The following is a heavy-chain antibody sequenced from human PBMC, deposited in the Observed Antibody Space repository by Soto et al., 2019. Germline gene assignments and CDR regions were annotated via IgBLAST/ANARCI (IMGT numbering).Heavy chain of an antibody. CDR1: GDSITNYY. CDR3: ARNLGYSSSWPKLDY. J-gene: IGHJ4*02. CDR2: MYYTGSS. D-gene: IGHD6-13*01. Sequence: SETLSLTCTVSGDSITNYYWSWIRQPPGKGLEWIGYMYYTGSSNYNPSLKSRVTISVDTSENQFSLKVNSVTAADTAVYYCARNLGYSSSWPKLDYWGQGTLVTVSS. V-gene: IGHV4-59*08.